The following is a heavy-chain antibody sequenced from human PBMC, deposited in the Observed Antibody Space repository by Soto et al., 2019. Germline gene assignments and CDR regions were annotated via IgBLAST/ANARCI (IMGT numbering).Heavy chain of an antibody. CDR2: ISGSGGST. J-gene: IGHJ3*02. Sequence: GGSLRLSCAASGFTFSSYAMSWVRQAPGKGLEWVSAISGSGGSTYYADSVKGRFTISRDNSKNTLYLQMNSLRAEDTAVYYCAKLKRGRYGATTGDAFDIWGQGTMVTVSS. V-gene: IGHV3-23*01. CDR1: GFTFSSYA. D-gene: IGHD3-16*01. CDR3: AKLKRGRYGATTGDAFDI.